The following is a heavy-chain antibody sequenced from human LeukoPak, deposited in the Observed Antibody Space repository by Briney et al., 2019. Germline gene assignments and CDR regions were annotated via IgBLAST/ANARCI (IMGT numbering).Heavy chain of an antibody. D-gene: IGHD3-22*01. V-gene: IGHV4-4*07. CDR3: ARDGYYYDSSGYGLDY. CDR1: GGSISSYY. J-gene: IGHJ4*02. CDR2: IYTSGST. Sequence: SETLSLTCTVSGGSISSYYWSWIRQPAGKGLEWIGRIYTSGSTNYNPSLKSRVTMSVDTSRNQFSLKLSSVTAADTAVYYCARDGYYYDSSGYGLDYWGQGTLVTVSS.